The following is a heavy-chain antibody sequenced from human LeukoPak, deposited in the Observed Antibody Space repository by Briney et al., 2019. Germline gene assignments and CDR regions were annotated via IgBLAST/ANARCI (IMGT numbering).Heavy chain of an antibody. CDR1: GFTFSSYA. D-gene: IGHD3-16*01. J-gene: IGHJ4*02. V-gene: IGHV3-23*01. CDR3: AKLSRLRGAGYFDD. Sequence: PGGSLRLSCAASGFTFSSYAMSWVRQAPGKGLEWVSGISGGGGSTYYADSVKGRSTISRDNSKNTLYLQMNSLRVEDTAVYFCAKLSRLRGAGYFDDWGQGTLITVSS. CDR2: ISGGGGST.